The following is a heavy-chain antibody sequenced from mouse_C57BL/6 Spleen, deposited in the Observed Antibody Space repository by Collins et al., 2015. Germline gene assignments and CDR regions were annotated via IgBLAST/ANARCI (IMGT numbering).Heavy chain of an antibody. CDR2: IYPSDSET. CDR3: ATLYGNYEAWFAY. D-gene: IGHD2-1*01. Sequence: QVQLQQPGAELVRPGSSVKLSCKASGYTFTSYWMDWVKQRPGQGLEWIGNIYPSDSETHYNQKFKDKATLTVDKSSSTAYMQLSSLTSEDSAVYYCATLYGNYEAWFAYWGQGTLVTVSA. V-gene: IGHV1-61*01. CDR1: GYTFTSYW. J-gene: IGHJ3*01.